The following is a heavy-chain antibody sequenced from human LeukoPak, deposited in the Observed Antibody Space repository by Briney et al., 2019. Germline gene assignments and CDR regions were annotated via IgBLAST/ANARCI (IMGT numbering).Heavy chain of an antibody. CDR3: ARYMGQQLAGAFDI. CDR2: ISSSNNYI. CDR1: GFTFSSYN. V-gene: IGHV3-21*01. J-gene: IGHJ3*02. D-gene: IGHD6-13*01. Sequence: GGSLRLSCAASGFTFSSYNMNWVRQAPGKGLEWVSSISSSNNYIYYADSVKGRFTISRDNAKNSLYLQMNSLRAEDTAVYYCARYMGQQLAGAFDIWGQGTMVTVSS.